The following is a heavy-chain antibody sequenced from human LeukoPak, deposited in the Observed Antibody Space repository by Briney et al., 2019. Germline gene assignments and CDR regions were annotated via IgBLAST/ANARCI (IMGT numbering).Heavy chain of an antibody. Sequence: ASVKVSCKASGYTFTGYYMHWVRQAPGQGLEWMGWINPNSGGTNYAQKFQGRVTMTRDTSISTAYMELSRLRSDDTAVYYCARGKGDYCSSTSCRNWFDPWGQGTLVTVSS. CDR1: GYTFTGYY. D-gene: IGHD2-2*01. CDR3: ARGKGDYCSSTSCRNWFDP. V-gene: IGHV1-2*02. J-gene: IGHJ5*02. CDR2: INPNSGGT.